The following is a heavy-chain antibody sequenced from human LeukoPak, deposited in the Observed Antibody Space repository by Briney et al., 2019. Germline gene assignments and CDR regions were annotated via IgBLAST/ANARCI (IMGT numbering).Heavy chain of an antibody. CDR3: ARDRIEQQRTLGRSTSYYNYYYMDV. V-gene: IGHV3-48*01. CDR2: ISSSSSTI. D-gene: IGHD6-13*01. CDR1: GFTFSSYS. J-gene: IGHJ6*03. Sequence: GGSLRLSCAATGFTFSSYSMNWVRQAPGKGLERVSYISSSSSTIYYADSVKGRFTISRDNAKNSLYLQMNSLRAEDTAVYYCARDRIEQQRTLGRSTSYYNYYYMDVWGKGTTVTVSS.